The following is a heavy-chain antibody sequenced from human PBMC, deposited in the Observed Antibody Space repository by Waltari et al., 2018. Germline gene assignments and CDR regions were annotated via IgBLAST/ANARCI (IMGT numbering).Heavy chain of an antibody. Sequence: QLQLQESGPGLVKPSETLSLTCTVSGGSISSSSYYWGWIRQSPGKGLEWIGSIYYSGSTDSNPPLKSRVTISGDTSKNQFSLKLSSVTAADTAVYYCARHWKKSGYRFDPWGQGTLVTVSS. CDR3: ARHWKKSGYRFDP. J-gene: IGHJ5*02. CDR1: GGSISSSSYY. V-gene: IGHV4-39*01. CDR2: IYYSGST. D-gene: IGHD5-12*01.